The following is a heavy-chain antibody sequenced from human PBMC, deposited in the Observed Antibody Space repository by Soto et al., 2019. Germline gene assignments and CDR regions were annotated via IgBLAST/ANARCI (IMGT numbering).Heavy chain of an antibody. CDR2: IYYGGTT. V-gene: IGHV4-59*08. CDR3: ARLGAYYQSLDY. J-gene: IGHJ4*02. CDR1: GGSISSYY. Sequence: PSETLSLTCTVSGGSISSYYWSWIWQPPGKGLEWIGYIYYGGTTSYNPSLKSRVTITLETSKSQFSLRLTSVTASDTAVYYCARLGAYYQSLDYWGQGTLVTVSS. D-gene: IGHD2-21*01.